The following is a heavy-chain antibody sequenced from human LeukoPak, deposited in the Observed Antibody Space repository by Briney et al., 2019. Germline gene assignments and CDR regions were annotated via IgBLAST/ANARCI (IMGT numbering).Heavy chain of an antibody. D-gene: IGHD3-10*01. CDR1: GGSVSDYY. CDR2: IYNSGST. J-gene: IGHJ5*02. V-gene: IGHV4-4*08. Sequence: SETLSLTCTISGGSVSDYYWSWIRQSPGKGPEWIGYIYNSGSTNYNPSLKSRVTISVDTSKNQFSLKLSSVTAADTAVYYCARDNYYGSGSYYNQGWFDPWGQGTLVTVSS. CDR3: ARDNYYGSGSYYNQGWFDP.